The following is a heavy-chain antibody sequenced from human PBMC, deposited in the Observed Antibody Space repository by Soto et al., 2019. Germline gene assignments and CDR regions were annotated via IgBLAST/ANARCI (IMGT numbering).Heavy chain of an antibody. CDR2: IIPIFGTA. CDR1: GGTFSSYA. J-gene: IGHJ6*02. D-gene: IGHD2-2*02. V-gene: IGHV1-69*13. CDR3: ARDHRYCSSTSCYSGYYYYGMDV. Sequence: ASVKVSCKASGGTFSSYAISWVRQAPGQGLGWMGGIIPIFGTANYAQKFQGRVTITADESTSTAYMELSSLRSEDTAVYYCARDHRYCSSTSCYSGYYYYGMDVWGQGTTVTVSS.